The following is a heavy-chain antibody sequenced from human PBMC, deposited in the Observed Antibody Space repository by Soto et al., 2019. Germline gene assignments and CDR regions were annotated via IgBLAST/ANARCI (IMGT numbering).Heavy chain of an antibody. CDR3: AHVLGITIFGVGAHFDY. Sequence: QITLKESGPTLVKPTQTLTLSCTFSGFSHSTSGVGVGWIRQPPGKALEWLALIYWDDDKRYSPSLKSRLTITKDTSKNQVVLTMTNMDPVDTATYYCAHVLGITIFGVGAHFDYWGQGTLVTVSS. J-gene: IGHJ4*02. CDR2: IYWDDDK. D-gene: IGHD3-3*01. CDR1: GFSHSTSGVG. V-gene: IGHV2-5*02.